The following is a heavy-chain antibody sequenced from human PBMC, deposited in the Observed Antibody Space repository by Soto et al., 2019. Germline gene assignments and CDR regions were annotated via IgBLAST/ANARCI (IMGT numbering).Heavy chain of an antibody. D-gene: IGHD6-6*01. V-gene: IGHV1-2*04. CDR3: ARDSSSYWGDYYYGMDV. CDR1: GYTFTGYY. CDR2: INPNSGGT. J-gene: IGHJ6*02. Sequence: VASVKVSCKASGYTFTGYYIHWVRQAPGQGLEWMGWINPNSGGTNYAQKFQGWVTMARDTSINTAYMELSRLRSDDTAVYYCARDSSSYWGDYYYGMDVWGQGTTVTVSS.